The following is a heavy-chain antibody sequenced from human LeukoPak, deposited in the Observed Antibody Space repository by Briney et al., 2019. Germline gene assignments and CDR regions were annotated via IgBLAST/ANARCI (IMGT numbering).Heavy chain of an antibody. V-gene: IGHV3-30*02. Sequence: PGGSLRLSCAASGFTFSSYGMHWVRQAPGKGLGWVAFIRYDVSNKYYADSVKGRFTISRDNSKTTLYLQMNSLRAEDTAVYSCAKDIGGDTAMVAVDYWGQGTLVTVSS. D-gene: IGHD5-18*01. CDR2: IRYDVSNK. CDR3: AKDIGGDTAMVAVDY. CDR1: GFTFSSYG. J-gene: IGHJ4*02.